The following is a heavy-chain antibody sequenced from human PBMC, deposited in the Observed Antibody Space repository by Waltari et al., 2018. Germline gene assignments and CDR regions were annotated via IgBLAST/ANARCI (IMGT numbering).Heavy chain of an antibody. CDR2: ISSDRNHR. CDR3: ARKDPRRVSSSWYFDL. V-gene: IGHV3-21*02. CDR1: GFKLTLYT. D-gene: IGHD3-16*01. Sequence: EAQLVGSGGGLVKPGESLRLSCEASGFKLTLYTINWFRQAPGNGLEWVSSISSDRNHRCYKDLVRGLFTISREKSKNSLSLQMSCLTVEVTAVYFCARKDPRRVSSSWYFDLLGRGTLVTVSS. J-gene: IGHJ2*01.